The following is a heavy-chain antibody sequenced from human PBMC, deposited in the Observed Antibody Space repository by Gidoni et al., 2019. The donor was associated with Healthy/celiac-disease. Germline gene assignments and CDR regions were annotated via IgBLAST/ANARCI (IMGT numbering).Heavy chain of an antibody. V-gene: IGHV1-3*01. CDR2: INAGNGNT. D-gene: IGHD3-3*01. CDR1: GYTFTIYA. CDR3: ARDHSDSNAFDI. J-gene: IGHJ3*02. Sequence: QVQLVQSGAEVKKPGASVKVSCKASGYTFTIYAMHWVRQSPGQRLEWMGWINAGNGNTKYSQKFQGRVTITRDTSASTAYMELSSLRSEDTSVYYCARDHSDSNAFDIWGQGTMVTVSS.